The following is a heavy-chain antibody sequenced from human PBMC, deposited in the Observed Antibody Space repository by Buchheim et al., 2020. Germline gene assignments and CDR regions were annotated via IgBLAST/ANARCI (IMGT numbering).Heavy chain of an antibody. J-gene: IGHJ5*02. CDR2: INHSGST. Sequence: QVQLQQWGAGLLKPSETLSLTCAVYGGSFSGYYWSWIRQPPGKGLEWIGEINHSGSTNYNPSLKSRVTISVDTSKNQFSLKLSTVTAADTAVYYCARGRRTGFRELLRNWFDPWGQGTL. D-gene: IGHD3-10*01. CDR3: ARGRRTGFRELLRNWFDP. V-gene: IGHV4-34*01. CDR1: GGSFSGYY.